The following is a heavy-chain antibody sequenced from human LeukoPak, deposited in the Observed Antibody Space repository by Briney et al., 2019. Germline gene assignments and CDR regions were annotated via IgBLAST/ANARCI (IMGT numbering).Heavy chain of an antibody. CDR1: GFTFSSYW. J-gene: IGHJ3*02. Sequence: GGSLRLSCAASGFTFSSYWMNWVRQAPGKGLEWVANIKEDGSEKNYVDSVKGRFTISRDKAKKSLYLQMNSLRGEDTAVYFCARGGTYDIWGQGTRVTVSS. CDR2: IKEDGSEK. CDR3: ARGGTYDI. V-gene: IGHV3-7*01.